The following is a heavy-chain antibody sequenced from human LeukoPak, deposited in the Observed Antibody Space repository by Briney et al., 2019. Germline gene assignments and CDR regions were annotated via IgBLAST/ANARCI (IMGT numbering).Heavy chain of an antibody. CDR2: INHSGST. D-gene: IGHD3-3*01. V-gene: IGHV4-34*01. J-gene: IGHJ5*02. CDR1: GGSFSGYY. CDR3: ARVKYDDFWSGYSYWFDP. Sequence: PSETLSLTCAVYGGSFSGYYWSWIRQPPGKGLEWIGEINHSGSTNYNPSLKSRVTISVDTSKNQFSLKLSSVTAADTAVYYCARVKYDDFWSGYSYWFDPWGQGTLVTVSS.